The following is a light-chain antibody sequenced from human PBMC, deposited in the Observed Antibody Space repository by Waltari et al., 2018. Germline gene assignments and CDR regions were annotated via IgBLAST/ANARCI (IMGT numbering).Light chain of an antibody. Sequence: SSDVGGYNYVSWYQQHPGKAPKLMIYDVSKRPSGVPDRFSGSKSGNTASLTISGLQAEDEADYYCCSYAGSYAWVFGGGTKLTVL. J-gene: IGLJ3*02. CDR3: CSYAGSYAWV. V-gene: IGLV2-11*01. CDR2: DVS. CDR1: SSDVGGYNY.